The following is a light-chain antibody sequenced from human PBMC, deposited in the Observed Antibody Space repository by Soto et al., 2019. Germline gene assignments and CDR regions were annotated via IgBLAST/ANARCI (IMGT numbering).Light chain of an antibody. CDR3: QLSHSSPRS. CDR1: QTISNF. Sequence: DIQMTQSPSSLFASVEDRVTVTCRASQTISNFLNWYHQKPGKDPKLLIYGASSLQSADPSRFSGGGAETAFTLTIRSVQPEDFGIYYCQLSHSSPRSFGQGTTV. CDR2: GAS. J-gene: IGKJ1*01. V-gene: IGKV1-39*01.